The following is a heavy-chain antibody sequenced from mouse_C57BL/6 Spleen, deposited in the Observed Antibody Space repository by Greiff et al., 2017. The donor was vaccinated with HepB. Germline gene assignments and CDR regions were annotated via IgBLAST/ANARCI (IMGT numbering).Heavy chain of an antibody. J-gene: IGHJ2*01. CDR1: GYTFTDYN. V-gene: IGHV1-18*01. D-gene: IGHD2-5*01. CDR2: INPNNGGT. Sequence: VQLQQSGPELVKPGASVKIPCKASGYTFTDYNMDWVKQSHGKSLEWIGDINPNNGGTIYNQKFKGKATLTVDKSSSTAYMELRSLTSEDTAVYYCARVDSNYVLYYFDYWGQGTTLTVSS. CDR3: ARVDSNYVLYYFDY.